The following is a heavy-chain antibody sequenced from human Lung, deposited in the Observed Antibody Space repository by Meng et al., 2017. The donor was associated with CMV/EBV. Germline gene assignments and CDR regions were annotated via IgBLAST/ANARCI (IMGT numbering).Heavy chain of an antibody. D-gene: IGHD3-10*01. CDR3: ARSGRYYYGSGTPY. Sequence: SXKISXAASGFTFSDYYMSWIRQAPGKGLEWVSYISSSGSTIYYADSVKGRFTISRDNAKNSLYLQMNSLRAEDTAVYYCARSGRYYYGSGTPYWGQGALVTVSS. V-gene: IGHV3-11*01. CDR2: ISSSGSTI. CDR1: GFTFSDYY. J-gene: IGHJ4*02.